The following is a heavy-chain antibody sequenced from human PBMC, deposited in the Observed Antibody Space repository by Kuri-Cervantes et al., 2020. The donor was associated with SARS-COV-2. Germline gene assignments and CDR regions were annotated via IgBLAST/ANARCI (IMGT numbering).Heavy chain of an antibody. V-gene: IGHV1-69*06. Sequence: SVKVSCKASGGTFSSYAISWVRQAPGQGLEWMGGIIPIFGTANYAQKFQGRVTITADTSASTAYMELSSLRSEDTAVYYCARAPFPNYADYYYGMDVWGQGTTVTVSS. CDR1: GGTFSSYA. J-gene: IGHJ6*02. CDR3: ARAPFPNYADYYYGMDV. D-gene: IGHD4/OR15-4a*01. CDR2: IIPIFGTA.